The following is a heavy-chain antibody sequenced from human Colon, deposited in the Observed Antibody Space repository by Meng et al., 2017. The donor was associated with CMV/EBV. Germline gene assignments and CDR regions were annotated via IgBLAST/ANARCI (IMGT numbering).Heavy chain of an antibody. J-gene: IGHJ4*02. D-gene: IGHD3-22*01. CDR1: GFAFSSYA. Sequence: GGSLRLSCAASGFAFSSYALHWVRRAPGKGLEWVSRISADGATTTFAESVKGRFTVSRDNAKNTMYLQMTSLRAEDTAVYYCARVLPTYYYDTSAYPLDHWGQGTLVTVSS. V-gene: IGHV3-74*01. CDR2: ISADGATT. CDR3: ARVLPTYYYDTSAYPLDH.